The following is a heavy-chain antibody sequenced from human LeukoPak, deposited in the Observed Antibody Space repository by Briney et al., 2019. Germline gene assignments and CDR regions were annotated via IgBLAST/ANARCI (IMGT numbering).Heavy chain of an antibody. Sequence: GRSLRLSCAASGFTFSGYGMHWVRQAPGKGLEWVALISYDGGNKYYADSVKGRFTISRDNSKNTLYLQMNGLTVEDTAVYYCAKSAAVVYGMDVWGQGTTVTVSS. CDR1: GFTFSGYG. J-gene: IGHJ6*02. D-gene: IGHD3-3*01. V-gene: IGHV3-30*18. CDR3: AKSAAVVYGMDV. CDR2: ISYDGGNK.